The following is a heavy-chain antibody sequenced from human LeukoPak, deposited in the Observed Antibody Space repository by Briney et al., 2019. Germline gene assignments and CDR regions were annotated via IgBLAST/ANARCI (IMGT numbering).Heavy chain of an antibody. CDR1: GGSISSYY. Sequence: SETLSLTCTVSGGSISSYYWSWIRQPPGKGLEWIGYIYYSGSANYNPSLKSRVTISVDTSKNQFSLKLSSVTAADTAVYYCARAARRAAAFVHWGQGTLVTVSS. CDR3: ARAARRAAAFVH. D-gene: IGHD6-13*01. CDR2: IYYSGSA. V-gene: IGHV4-59*01. J-gene: IGHJ4*02.